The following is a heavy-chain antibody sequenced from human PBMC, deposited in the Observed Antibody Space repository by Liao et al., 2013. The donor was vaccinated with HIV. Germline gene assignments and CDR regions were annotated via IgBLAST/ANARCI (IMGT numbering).Heavy chain of an antibody. J-gene: IGHJ6*03. CDR1: GGSISSGYY. V-gene: IGHV4-61*02. D-gene: IGHD3/OR15-3a*01. CDR3: ARGGLGRSGYYSYYMDV. CDR2: IYSSGSI. Sequence: QVQLEESGPGLVKPSQTLSLTCTVSGGSISSGYYSWTWIRQPAGKGLECIGRIYSSGSISYNPSLRSRATISVDTSKNQFSLKLTSVTAADMAAYFCARGGLGRSGYYSYYMDVWGRGPTVTVSS.